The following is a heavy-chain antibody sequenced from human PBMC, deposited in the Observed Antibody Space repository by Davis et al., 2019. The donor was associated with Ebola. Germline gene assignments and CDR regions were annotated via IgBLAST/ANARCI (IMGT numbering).Heavy chain of an antibody. J-gene: IGHJ6*02. V-gene: IGHV3-15*01. CDR1: GFTFSNYG. Sequence: GESLKISCAASGFTFSNYGMYWVRQAPGKGLEWVGLVKSRADYGTTEYSAPVKGRFTISRDDSENTVYLQMNSLKTEDSAVYFCARYYYYGMDVWGQGTTVTVSS. CDR3: ARYYYYGMDV. CDR2: VKSRADYGTT.